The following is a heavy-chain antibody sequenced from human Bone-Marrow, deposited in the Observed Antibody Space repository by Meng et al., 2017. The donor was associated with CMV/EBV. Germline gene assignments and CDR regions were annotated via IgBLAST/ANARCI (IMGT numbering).Heavy chain of an antibody. CDR2: MNPNSGNT. D-gene: IGHD2-2*01. CDR3: ARGPCVISRGSTSCNGDGMDV. CDR1: GYTFTSYD. J-gene: IGHJ6*01. Sequence: ASVKVSCKASGYTFTSYDINWVRQATGQGLEWMGWMNPNSGNTGYAQKFQGRVTITRNTSISTAYMELSSLRSEDTAVYYCARGPCVISRGSTSCNGDGMDVWGQGTTVTGSS. V-gene: IGHV1-8*03.